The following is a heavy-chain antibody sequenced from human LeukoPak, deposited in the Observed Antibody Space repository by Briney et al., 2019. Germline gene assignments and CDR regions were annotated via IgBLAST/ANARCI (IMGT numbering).Heavy chain of an antibody. CDR3: ARKHLLLNIAVAGWFDP. J-gene: IGHJ5*02. CDR1: GGSISSYY. CDR2: IYYSGST. Sequence: PSETLSLTCTVSGGSISSYYWSWIRQPPGKGLEWIGYIYYSGSTNYNPSLKSRVTISVDTSRNQFSLKLSSVTAADTAVYYCARKHLLLNIAVAGWFDPWGQGTLVTVSS. D-gene: IGHD6-19*01. V-gene: IGHV4-59*01.